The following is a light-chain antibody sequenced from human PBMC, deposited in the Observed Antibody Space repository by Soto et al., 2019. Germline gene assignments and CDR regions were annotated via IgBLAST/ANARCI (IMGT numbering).Light chain of an antibody. J-gene: IGKJ1*01. CDR3: QQYGSSART. Sequence: DIVLAQSPGTVSLSPGERATLSCRASQSITASYLAWYQQKPCQAPRLLIYGTSSRATGTPDRFSGSGPVTDFTFTISRLEPQDFAVYDCQQYGSSARTSGPGTKVDIK. V-gene: IGKV3-20*01. CDR2: GTS. CDR1: QSITASY.